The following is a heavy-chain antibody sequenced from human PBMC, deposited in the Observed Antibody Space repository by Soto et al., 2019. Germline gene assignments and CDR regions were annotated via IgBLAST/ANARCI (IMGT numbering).Heavy chain of an antibody. J-gene: IGHJ6*02. V-gene: IGHV1-18*01. CDR3: ASYHLNSYYYGMDV. Sequence: QVQLVQSGAEVKKPGASVKVSCKASGYTFTSYGISWVRQAPGQGLEWMGWISAYNGNTDYAQKLEDRVTMPTDTSTSTAYMELRSLRSDDTAVYYCASYHLNSYYYGMDVWGQGTTVTVSS. CDR2: ISAYNGNT. CDR1: GYTFTSYG.